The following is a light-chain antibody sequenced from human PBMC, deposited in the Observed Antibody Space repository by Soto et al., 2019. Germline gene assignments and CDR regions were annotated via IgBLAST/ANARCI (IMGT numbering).Light chain of an antibody. Sequence: IHLIHSQSTPSASLGDRVTIYFRASQDIAIYLAWYQQKPGEAPKLLIYAASTLYGGVPSRFSGSGSGTDFALTITSLQAEDFATYYCQQLRLYPSTFGGGTKVDI. V-gene: IGKV1-9*01. CDR2: AAS. CDR1: QDIAIY. J-gene: IGKJ4*01. CDR3: QQLRLYPST.